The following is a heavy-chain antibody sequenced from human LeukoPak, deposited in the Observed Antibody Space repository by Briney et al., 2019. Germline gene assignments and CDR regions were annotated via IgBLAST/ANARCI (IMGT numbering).Heavy chain of an antibody. CDR1: GFTFSSYW. J-gene: IGHJ4*02. V-gene: IGHV3-7*03. CDR2: INQDGSEK. Sequence: GGSLRLPCAASGFTFSSYWMTWVRQAPGKGLEWVANINQDGSEKYYVDSVKGRFTISRDFSKNTVFLHMNSLRAEDTAMYYCARGDDSGYYDYFDYWGQGALVTVSS. D-gene: IGHD3-22*01. CDR3: ARGDDSGYYDYFDY.